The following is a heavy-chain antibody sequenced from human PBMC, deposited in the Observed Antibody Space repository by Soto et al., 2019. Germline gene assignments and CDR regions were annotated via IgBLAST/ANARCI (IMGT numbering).Heavy chain of an antibody. V-gene: IGHV3-11*01. CDR1: GFTFSDYY. J-gene: IGHJ4*02. Sequence: QVQLVESGGGVVKPGGSLRLSCAASGFTFSDYYMSWIRQAPGKGLEWVSDISSSGSTIYYADSGKGRFTISRDISKKSMYLQLKSLRAEDSAVYYCARAGHRPAWDPIYGVVIISDYFDYWGQGTLVTVST. CDR3: ARAGHRPAWDPIYGVVIISDYFDY. D-gene: IGHD3-3*01. CDR2: ISSSGSTI.